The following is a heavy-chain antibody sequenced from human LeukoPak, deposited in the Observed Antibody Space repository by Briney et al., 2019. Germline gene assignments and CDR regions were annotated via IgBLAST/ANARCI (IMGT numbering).Heavy chain of an antibody. CDR1: GFTFSSYE. J-gene: IGHJ4*02. V-gene: IGHV3-48*03. D-gene: IGHD3-16*01. CDR2: ISSSCSTI. CDR3: ARESERGMGY. Sequence: GGCLRLSCAASGFTFSSYEMNWVRQAPGKGLEWVSYISSSCSTIYYADSVKGRFTISRDNAKNSLYLQMNSLRAEDTALYYCARESERGMGYWDQGSLVTVSS.